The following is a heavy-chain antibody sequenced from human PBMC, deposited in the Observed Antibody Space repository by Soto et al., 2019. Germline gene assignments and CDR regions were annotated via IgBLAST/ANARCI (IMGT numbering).Heavy chain of an antibody. D-gene: IGHD2-2*01. CDR2: IYPGDSDT. Sequence: GESLKISCKGSGYSFTSYWIGWVRQMPGKGLEWMGIIYPGDSDTRYSPSFQGQVTISADKSISTAYLQWSSLKASDTAMYYCARVGYCISTSRAPLMYWGQGTLVTVST. V-gene: IGHV5-51*01. J-gene: IGHJ4*02. CDR3: ARVGYCISTSRAPLMY. CDR1: GYSFTSYW.